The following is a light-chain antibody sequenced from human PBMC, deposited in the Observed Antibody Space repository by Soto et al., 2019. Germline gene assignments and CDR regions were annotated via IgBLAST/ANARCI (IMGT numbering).Light chain of an antibody. CDR2: DVS. V-gene: IGLV2-14*01. CDR3: SSYTSSGNYG. Sequence: QSALTQPASVSGSPGQSITISCTGTSSDVGGYNYVSWYQQHPGKAPKLMIYDVSNRPSGVSNHYSGSKSGNTASLTFSGLQAEDEADYYCSSYTSSGNYGFGTGTKVTVL. CDR1: SSDVGGYNY. J-gene: IGLJ1*01.